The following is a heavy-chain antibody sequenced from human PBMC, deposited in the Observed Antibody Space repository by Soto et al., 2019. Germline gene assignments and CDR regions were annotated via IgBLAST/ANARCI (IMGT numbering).Heavy chain of an antibody. CDR3: ATRIAARPDYFDS. Sequence: SVKVSCKASGGTFRSYVISWVRQAPGQGLEWMGGIIPLLGTTNLAQKFQGRVTISADESTSTAYMDLSSLRSEDTGVYYCATRIAARPDYFDSWGRGTLVTVSS. J-gene: IGHJ4*02. V-gene: IGHV1-69*13. CDR2: IIPLLGTT. CDR1: GGTFRSYV. D-gene: IGHD6-6*01.